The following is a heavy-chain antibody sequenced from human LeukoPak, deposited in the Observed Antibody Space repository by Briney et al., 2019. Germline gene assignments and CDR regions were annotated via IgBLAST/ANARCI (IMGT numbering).Heavy chain of an antibody. V-gene: IGHV4-59*01. J-gene: IGHJ4*02. CDR2: INYTGSS. D-gene: IGHD2-15*01. CDR1: GGSISNYH. CDR3: VRGGWYQAY. Sequence: PSETLSLTCTVSGGSISNYHWSWIRQPPGKGLEWIGYINYTGSSTYNPSLKSRVTISVDTSKNQFPLKLNSVTAADKAVYYCVRGGWYQAYWGQGTLVTVSS.